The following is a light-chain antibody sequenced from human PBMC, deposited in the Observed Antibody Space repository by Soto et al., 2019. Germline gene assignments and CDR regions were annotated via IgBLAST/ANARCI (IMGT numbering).Light chain of an antibody. Sequence: DMQIAQSPSTLSESIGDRGTITFRASQSISSWLDWYQQKPGKAPKLLIYAASTLQSGVPSRLRGSGYGTELTITISSLQADDYVTYYCQEYNAYPWTFGQGTKVDI. J-gene: IGKJ1*01. V-gene: IGKV1-5*01. CDR3: QEYNAYPWT. CDR2: AAS. CDR1: QSISSW.